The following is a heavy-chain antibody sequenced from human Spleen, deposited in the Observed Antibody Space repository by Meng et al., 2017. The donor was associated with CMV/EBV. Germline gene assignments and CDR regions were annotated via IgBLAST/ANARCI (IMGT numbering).Heavy chain of an antibody. J-gene: IGHJ6*02. Sequence: GESLKISCTASGFTFGDYAMSWVRQAPGKGLEWVGFIRSKAYGGTTEYAASVKGRFTISRDDSKSIAYLQMNSLKTEDTAVYYCTRDRIAAAGTSLYDYGMDVWGQGTTVTVSS. V-gene: IGHV3-49*04. CDR3: TRDRIAAAGTSLYDYGMDV. CDR2: IRSKAYGGTT. CDR1: GFTFGDYA. D-gene: IGHD6-13*01.